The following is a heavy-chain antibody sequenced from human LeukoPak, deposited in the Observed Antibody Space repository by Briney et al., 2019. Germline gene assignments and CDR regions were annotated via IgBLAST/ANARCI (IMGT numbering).Heavy chain of an antibody. CDR1: VSTFTVYY. V-gene: IGHV1-2*02. J-gene: IGHJ4*02. CDR2: IKLNSGDT. CDR3: ARGVLRDHFDY. D-gene: IGHD3-16*01. Sequence: GASVTVSFKSSVSTFTVYYIHWVRQAPGQGLEWMGWIKLNSGDTNYAQKFQGRVAMIRDTSISTAYMELSRLRSDDTAVYYCARGVLRDHFDYWGQGTLVIVSS.